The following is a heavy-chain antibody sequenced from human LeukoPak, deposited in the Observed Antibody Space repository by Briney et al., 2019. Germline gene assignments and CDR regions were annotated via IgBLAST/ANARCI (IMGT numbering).Heavy chain of an antibody. V-gene: IGHV4-34*01. CDR3: ARKTAQWYYYGSGSYGNFDY. CDR2: INHSGST. CDR1: GGSFSGYY. J-gene: IGHJ4*02. Sequence: PSETLSLTCAVYGGSFSGYYWSWIRQPPGKGLEWIGEINHSGSTNYNPSLKSRVTISVDTSKNQFSLKLSSVTAADTAVYYCARKTAQWYYYGSGSYGNFDYWGQGTLVTVSS. D-gene: IGHD3-10*01.